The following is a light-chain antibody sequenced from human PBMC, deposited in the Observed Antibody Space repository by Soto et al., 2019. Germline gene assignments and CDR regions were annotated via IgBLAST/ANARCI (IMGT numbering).Light chain of an antibody. Sequence: DIQVTQSPSSVSASVGDRVTITCRASQDIAAYLAWYQHKPGRAPELLIHAASSLQSGVPSRFSGSGSGTDFTLTISSLQPDDFATYYCQHYNSYSEAFGQGTKVELK. CDR1: QDIAAY. CDR2: AAS. V-gene: IGKV1-16*01. CDR3: QHYNSYSEA. J-gene: IGKJ1*01.